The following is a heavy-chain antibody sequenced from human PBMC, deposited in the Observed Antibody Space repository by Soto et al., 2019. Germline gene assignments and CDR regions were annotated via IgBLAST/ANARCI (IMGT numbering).Heavy chain of an antibody. CDR1: GYTFTSYG. D-gene: IGHD6-13*01. J-gene: IGHJ4*02. CDR2: ISAYNGNT. Sequence: QVQLVQSGAEVKKPGASVKVSCKASGYTFTSYGISWVRQAPGQGLEWMGWISAYNGNTNYAQKLQGRVTMTTDTATNTAYRELRSLRSDDTAVYYCARESSSSCHDYWGQGTLVTVSS. V-gene: IGHV1-18*01. CDR3: ARESSSSCHDY.